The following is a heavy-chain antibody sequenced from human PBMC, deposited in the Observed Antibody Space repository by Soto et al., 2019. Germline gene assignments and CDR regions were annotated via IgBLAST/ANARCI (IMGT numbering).Heavy chain of an antibody. CDR1: GFTFSSYA. V-gene: IGHV3-23*01. CDR3: ARDNFFEGRAFLEWLFLSHWFDP. J-gene: IGHJ5*02. Sequence: GGSLRLSCAASGFTFSSYAMSWVRQAPGKGLEWVSAISGSGGSTYYADSVKGRFTISRDNSKNTLYLQMNSLRAEDTAVYYCARDNFFEGRAFLEWLFLSHWFDPWGQGTLVTVSS. CDR2: ISGSGGST. D-gene: IGHD3-3*02.